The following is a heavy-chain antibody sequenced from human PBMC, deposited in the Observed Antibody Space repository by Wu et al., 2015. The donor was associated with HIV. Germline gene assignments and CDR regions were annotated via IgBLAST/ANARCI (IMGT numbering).Heavy chain of an antibody. Sequence: QVQLVQSGAEVKKPGASVKVSCKASGYNFIGYYIHWVRQAPGQGLEWMGWINPNNDATNYAQNFQGRVTMTLDTSISTAYMEISRLRSDDTAVYYCARDYGGFSFISTTLNWFDPWGQGTLVHRLL. D-gene: IGHD4-23*01. V-gene: IGHV1-2*02. CDR1: GYNFIGYY. CDR3: ARDYGGFSFISTTLNWFDP. CDR2: INPNNDAT. J-gene: IGHJ5*02.